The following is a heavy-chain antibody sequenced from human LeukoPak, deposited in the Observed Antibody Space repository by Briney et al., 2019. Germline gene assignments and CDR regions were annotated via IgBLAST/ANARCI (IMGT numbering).Heavy chain of an antibody. CDR1: GGSISGSSYY. D-gene: IGHD5-18*01. CDR2: IYYSGST. J-gene: IGHJ5*02. V-gene: IGHV4-39*02. Sequence: SETLSLTCTVSGGSISGSSYYWGWIRQPPGKGLEWIGSIYYSGSTYYNTSLKSRATISIDRSKNYLSLKLISVTAADTAVYYCARALRGYPNNWFDPWGQGTLVTVSS. CDR3: ARALRGYPNNWFDP.